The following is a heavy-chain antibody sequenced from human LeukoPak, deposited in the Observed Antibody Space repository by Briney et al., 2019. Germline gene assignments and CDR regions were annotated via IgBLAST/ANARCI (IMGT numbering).Heavy chain of an antibody. Sequence: PSETLSLTCAVYGGSFSGHYWSWIRQPPGKGLEWIGEINHNGSTNYNPPLKSRVTISVDTSKNQFSLKLTSVTAADTAVYYCARSYDSIDYWGQGTLVTVSS. V-gene: IGHV4-34*01. D-gene: IGHD3-22*01. CDR3: ARSYDSIDY. CDR2: INHNGST. J-gene: IGHJ4*02. CDR1: GGSFSGHY.